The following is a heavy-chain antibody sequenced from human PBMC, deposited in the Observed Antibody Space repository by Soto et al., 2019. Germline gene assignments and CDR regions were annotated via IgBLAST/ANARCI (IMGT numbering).Heavy chain of an antibody. J-gene: IGHJ4*02. CDR2: IWYDGSNK. CDR3: ARGPSSSWSFDY. CDR1: GFTFSSYG. D-gene: IGHD6-13*01. Sequence: GGSPRLSCAASGFTFSSYGMHWVRQAPGKGLEWVAVIWYDGSNKYYADSVKGRFTISRDNSKNTLYLQMNSLRAEDTAVYYCARGPSSSWSFDYWGQGTLVTVSS. V-gene: IGHV3-33*01.